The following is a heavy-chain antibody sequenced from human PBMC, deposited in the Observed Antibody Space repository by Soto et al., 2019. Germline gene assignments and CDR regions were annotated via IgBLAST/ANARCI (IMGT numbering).Heavy chain of an antibody. V-gene: IGHV3-30*18. D-gene: IGHD6-19*01. CDR1: GFNFGDYG. Sequence: GGSLRLSCVGSGFNFGDYGMHWVRHTPGKGLEWVAVIGNDGAARFYGDSVKGRFTISRDNSRSTFYLQMNSLRPEDTAMYYCAKETIAVAGPNFFDFWGQGTQVTVSS. CDR3: AKETIAVAGPNFFDF. J-gene: IGHJ4*02. CDR2: IGNDGAAR.